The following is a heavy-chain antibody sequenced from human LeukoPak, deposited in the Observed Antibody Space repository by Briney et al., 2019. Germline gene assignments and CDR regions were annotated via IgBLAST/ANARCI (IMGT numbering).Heavy chain of an antibody. D-gene: IGHD2-2*01. V-gene: IGHV6-1*01. Sequence: SQTLSLACAISGDSFSSNSVTWNWIRQSPSRGLEWLGRTYYRSTWYNDYAVSVRGRITVNPDTSKNQFSLHLNSVTPEDTAVYYCARRLTQYDCFDPWGQGILATVSS. CDR2: TYYRSTWYN. CDR1: GDSFSSNSVT. CDR3: ARRLTQYDCFDP. J-gene: IGHJ5*02.